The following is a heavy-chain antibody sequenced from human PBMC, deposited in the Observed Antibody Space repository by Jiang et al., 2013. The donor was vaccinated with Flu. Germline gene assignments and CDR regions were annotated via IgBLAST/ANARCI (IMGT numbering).Heavy chain of an antibody. CDR2: INPNSGGT. J-gene: IGHJ6*02. Sequence: KKPGASVKVSCKASGYTFTGYYMHWVRQAPGQGLEWMGWINPNSGGTNYAQKFQGRVTMTRDTSISTAYMELSRLRSDDTAVYYCARDRGGTRDYYYYGMDVWGQGTTVTVSS. CDR3: ARDRGGTRDYYYYGMDV. D-gene: IGHD3-16*01. V-gene: IGHV1-2*02. CDR1: GYTFTGYY.